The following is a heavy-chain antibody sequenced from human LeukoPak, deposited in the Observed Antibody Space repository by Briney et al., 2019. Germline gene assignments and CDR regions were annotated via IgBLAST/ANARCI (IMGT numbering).Heavy chain of an antibody. CDR1: GSSISSGGYY. J-gene: IGHJ4*02. Sequence: SQTLSLTCTVSGSSISSGGYYWSWIRQHPGKGLEWIGYIYYSGSTYYNPSLKSRVTISVDTSKNQFSLKLSSVTAADTAVYYCARAAGVGYCSSTSCYTFDYWGQGTLVTVSS. CDR2: IYYSGST. D-gene: IGHD2-2*02. V-gene: IGHV4-31*03. CDR3: ARAAGVGYCSSTSCYTFDY.